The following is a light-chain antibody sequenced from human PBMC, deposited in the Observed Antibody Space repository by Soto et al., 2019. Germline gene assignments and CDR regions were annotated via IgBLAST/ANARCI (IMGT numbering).Light chain of an antibody. V-gene: IGLV2-14*01. CDR3: SSYTSSSTPD. J-gene: IGLJ1*01. CDR1: SSDVGGYKY. CDR2: DVS. Sequence: QSALTQPASVSGSPGQSITISCTGTSSDVGGYKYVSWYQQHPGKAPKLMTYDVSYRPSGVSNRFSGSKSGNTASLTISGLQAEDEADYYCSSYTSSSTPDFGTGTKVTVL.